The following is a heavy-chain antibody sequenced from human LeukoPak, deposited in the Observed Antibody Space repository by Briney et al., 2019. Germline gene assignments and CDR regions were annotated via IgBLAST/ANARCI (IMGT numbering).Heavy chain of an antibody. CDR3: ARSSLGTITAGPFDY. CDR1: GYTFSSYG. J-gene: IGHJ4*02. Sequence: ATVKVSCKASGYTFSSYGIAWVRQAPGQGLEWMGWISGYNGNTNYAQKLQGRVSMTTDTSTTTAYMELRSLTSDDTALYYCARSSLGTITAGPFDYWGQGTLVTVSS. D-gene: IGHD5-12*01. CDR2: ISGYNGNT. V-gene: IGHV1-18*01.